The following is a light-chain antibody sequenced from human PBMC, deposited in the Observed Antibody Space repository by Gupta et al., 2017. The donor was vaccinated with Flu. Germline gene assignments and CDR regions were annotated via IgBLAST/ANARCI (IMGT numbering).Light chain of an antibody. CDR3: SSYTSSTTLV. V-gene: IGLV2-14*01. J-gene: IGLJ2*01. Sequence: HSALTQPASVSGSPGQANSICCTGTSSDVGGYDSVSWYQLHPGKAPKLIIYDVTNRPSGVSTRFSGSKTGNTASLTISGLQAGDEADYYCSSYTSSTTLVFGGGTKVTVL. CDR2: DVT. CDR1: SSDVGGYDS.